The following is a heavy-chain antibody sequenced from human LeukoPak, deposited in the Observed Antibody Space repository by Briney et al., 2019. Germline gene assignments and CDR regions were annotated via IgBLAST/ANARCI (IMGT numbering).Heavy chain of an antibody. Sequence: PQASVKVSLKASGYTFTSHYMHWVRQAPGQGLEWMGLINPSGTSTIYAEKFQGRIIMTRDMSTTTDYMELSSLRSDDTAVYYCARDNSIGGRGWWFDPWGQGTLVTVSS. V-gene: IGHV1-46*01. CDR1: GYTFTSHY. D-gene: IGHD4-23*01. CDR3: ARDNSIGGRGWWFDP. J-gene: IGHJ5*02. CDR2: INPSGTST.